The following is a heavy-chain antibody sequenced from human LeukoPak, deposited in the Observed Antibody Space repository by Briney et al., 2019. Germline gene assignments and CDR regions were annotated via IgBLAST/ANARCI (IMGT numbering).Heavy chain of an antibody. D-gene: IGHD3-10*01. V-gene: IGHV3-43D*03. CDR1: GFTFDDYA. Sequence: GGCLRLSCAASGFTFDDYAMHWVRQAPGKGLEWVSLITWDGGSTNYEASVKGRFTMSRDNSRDSLYLQMNSLRVEDTAMYYCAKDSGYHGSGSHNFFAKWGQGTLVTVSS. CDR3: AKDSGYHGSGSHNFFAK. J-gene: IGHJ4*02. CDR2: ITWDGGST.